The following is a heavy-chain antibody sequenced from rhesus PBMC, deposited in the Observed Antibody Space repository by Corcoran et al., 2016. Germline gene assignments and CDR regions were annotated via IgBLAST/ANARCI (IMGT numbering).Heavy chain of an antibody. J-gene: IGHJ4*01. V-gene: IGHV4-57*01. CDR1: GGSISSRTW. CDR3: ARDLAGNTVTIDY. Sequence: QLQLQESGPGLVKPSETLSLTCAVSGGSISSRTWWSWIRPPPGQGLEWIGRISGSGGSTSYNPALKSRVTISTDTSKNQFSLKLSSVTAADTAVYYCARDLAGNTVTIDYWGQGVLVTVSS. D-gene: IGHD4-23*01. CDR2: ISGSGGST.